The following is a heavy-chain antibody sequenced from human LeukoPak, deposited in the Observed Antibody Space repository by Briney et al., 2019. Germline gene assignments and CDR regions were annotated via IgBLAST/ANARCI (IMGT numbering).Heavy chain of an antibody. V-gene: IGHV3-7*01. Sequence: TGGSLRLSCAASGFTFSSYWMSWVRQAPGKGLEWVANIKQDGSEKYYVDSVKGRFTISRDNAKNSLYLQMNSLRAEDTAVYYCARWVPGSSWYPPYYYYYYMDVWGKGTTVTVSS. D-gene: IGHD6-13*01. CDR1: GFTFSSYW. CDR2: IKQDGSEK. J-gene: IGHJ6*03. CDR3: ARWVPGSSWYPPYYYYYYMDV.